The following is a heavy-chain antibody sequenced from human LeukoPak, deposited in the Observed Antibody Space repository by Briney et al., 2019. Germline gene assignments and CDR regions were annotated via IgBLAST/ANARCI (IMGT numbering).Heavy chain of an antibody. CDR1: EYTFTIYD. D-gene: IGHD3-3*01. Sequence: ASVKVSCKASEYTFTIYDINWVRQAPGQGLEYMGWMNPKTGGTVYAQKFQGRVTMTRDASIGTAYTELSSLKSEDTAVYYCARGAIFGATRGYGMDVWGQGTKVTVSS. J-gene: IGHJ6*02. CDR3: ARGAIFGATRGYGMDV. V-gene: IGHV1-8*01. CDR2: MNPKTGGT.